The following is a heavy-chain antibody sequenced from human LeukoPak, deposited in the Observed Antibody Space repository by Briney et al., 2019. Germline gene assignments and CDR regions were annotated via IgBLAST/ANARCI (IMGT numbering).Heavy chain of an antibody. J-gene: IGHJ1*01. Sequence: ASVKVSCKASGDTFTTYGITWVRQAPGQGLEWMGWISNYNGNTDYTQKFQGRVTITADESTSTAYMELGSLRSEDTAVYYCARDQGIYSSSDPASPGQHWGQGTLVTVSS. CDR1: GDTFTTYG. V-gene: IGHV1-18*01. D-gene: IGHD6-13*01. CDR3: ARDQGIYSSSDPASPGQH. CDR2: ISNYNGNT.